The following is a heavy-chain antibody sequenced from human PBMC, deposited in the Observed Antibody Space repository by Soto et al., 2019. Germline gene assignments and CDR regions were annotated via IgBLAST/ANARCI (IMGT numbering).Heavy chain of an antibody. CDR3: ARDRAYSRFDY. CDR1: GFSFSSAW. CDR2: MNEDGSEG. V-gene: IGHV3-7*03. J-gene: IGHJ4*02. D-gene: IGHD4-4*01. Sequence: EVQLVESGGGLVQPGGSLRLSCAVSGFSFSSAWMTWIRQAPGKGLERVAIMNEDGSEGYYVDSVKGRFTISRDNAKNALFLQMNSLRVEDTAVYFCARDRAYSRFDYWGQGSLVTVSS.